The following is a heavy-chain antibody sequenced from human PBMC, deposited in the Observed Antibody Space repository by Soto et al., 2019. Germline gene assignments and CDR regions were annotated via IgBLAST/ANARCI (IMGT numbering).Heavy chain of an antibody. CDR1: GGTISSYA. CDR3: ARGTGTVSGTSAAAKFDY. J-gene: IGHJ4*02. V-gene: IGHV1-69*01. Sequence: QLQVVQSGPEVRKPGSSVKVSCKASGGTISSYAISWVRQAPGQGLEWLGGIIPALGTENYAQKFQGRVTLTADESTNTAYMELSSLKSEDTAIYFCARGTGTVSGTSAAAKFDYWGQGTLVTVSP. D-gene: IGHD2-2*01. CDR2: IIPALGTE.